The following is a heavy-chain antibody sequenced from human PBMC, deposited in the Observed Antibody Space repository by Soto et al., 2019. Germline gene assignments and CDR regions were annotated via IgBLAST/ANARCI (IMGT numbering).Heavy chain of an antibody. CDR1: GYTFTSYG. Sequence: ASVKVSCKASGYTFTSYGISWVRQAPGQGLEWMGWISAYNGNTNYAQKLQGRVTMTTDTSTSTAYMELRSLRSDDTAVYYCAHSPGNANWQQPYNWFDPWGQGTLVTVSS. CDR3: AHSPGNANWQQPYNWFDP. CDR2: ISAYNGNT. J-gene: IGHJ5*02. D-gene: IGHD1-1*01. V-gene: IGHV1-18*01.